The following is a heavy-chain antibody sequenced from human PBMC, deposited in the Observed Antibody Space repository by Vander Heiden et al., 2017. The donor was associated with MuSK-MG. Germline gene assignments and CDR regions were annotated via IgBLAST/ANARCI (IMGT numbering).Heavy chain of an antibody. Sequence: QLQLQESVPGLVKPSEPLSLTCTVHCGSISSSSYYWGWIRQPPGKGLEWIGSIYYSGSTYYNPSLKSRVTISVDTSKNQFALKLSSVTAADTAVYYCARNAVIISSGWYYFDYWGQGTLVTVSS. V-gene: IGHV4-39*01. CDR1: CGSISSSSYY. D-gene: IGHD6-19*01. CDR3: ARNAVIISSGWYYFDY. J-gene: IGHJ4*02. CDR2: IYYSGST.